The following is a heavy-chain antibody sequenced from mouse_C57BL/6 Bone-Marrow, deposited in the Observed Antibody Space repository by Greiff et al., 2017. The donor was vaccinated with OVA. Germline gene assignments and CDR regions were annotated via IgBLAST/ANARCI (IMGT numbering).Heavy chain of an antibody. D-gene: IGHD1-1*01. J-gene: IGHJ3*01. CDR3: ARWNYYGSPWFAD. Sequence: VQLQQSGAELARPGASVKLSCKASGYTFTSYGISWVKQRAGQGLEWIGEIYPRSGNTYYNEKFKGKATLTADKSSSTAYMELRSLTSEDSAVYFCARWNYYGSPWFADWGQGTLVTVSA. CDR2: IYPRSGNT. V-gene: IGHV1-81*01. CDR1: GYTFTSYG.